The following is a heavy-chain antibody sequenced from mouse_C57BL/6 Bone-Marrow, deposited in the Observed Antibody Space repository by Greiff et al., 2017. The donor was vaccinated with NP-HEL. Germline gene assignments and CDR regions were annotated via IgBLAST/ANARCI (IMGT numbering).Heavy chain of an antibody. Sequence: EVKVEESGGGLVQPGGSMKLSCAASGFTFSDAWMDWVRQSPEKGLEWVAEIRNKANNHATYYAESVKGRFTISRDDSKSSVYLQMNSLRAEDTGIYYCTRSEQLRLHYYAMDYWGQGTSVTVSS. CDR3: TRSEQLRLHYYAMDY. J-gene: IGHJ4*01. D-gene: IGHD3-2*02. CDR2: IRNKANNHAT. CDR1: GFTFSDAW. V-gene: IGHV6-6*01.